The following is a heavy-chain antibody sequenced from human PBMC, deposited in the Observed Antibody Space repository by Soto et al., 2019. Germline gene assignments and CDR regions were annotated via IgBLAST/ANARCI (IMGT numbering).Heavy chain of an antibody. CDR2: IIPILGIA. CDR3: ARGKRIVGATSDYYYYGMDV. J-gene: IGHJ6*02. V-gene: IGHV1-69*02. Sequence: QVQLVQSGAEVKKPGSSVKVSCKASGGTFSSYTISWVRQAPGQGLEWMGRIIPILGIANYAQKFQGRVPITADKSTSTAYMELSSLRSEDTAVYYCARGKRIVGATSDYYYYGMDVWGQGTTVTVSS. CDR1: GGTFSSYT. D-gene: IGHD1-26*01.